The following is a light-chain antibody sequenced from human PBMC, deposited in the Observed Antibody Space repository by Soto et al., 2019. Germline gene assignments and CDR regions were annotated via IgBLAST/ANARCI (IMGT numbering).Light chain of an antibody. CDR2: DAS. CDR3: QQYEDLPLT. CDR1: QDISNY. V-gene: IGKV1-33*01. J-gene: IGKJ4*02. Sequence: DIQMTQSPSSLSASVGDRVTITCQASQDISNYLNWYQQKPGKAPKLLIFDASNVETGVPSRFSGSGSGTEFTFTIHSLQPEDAATYYCQQYEDLPLTFGGGTKVGIK.